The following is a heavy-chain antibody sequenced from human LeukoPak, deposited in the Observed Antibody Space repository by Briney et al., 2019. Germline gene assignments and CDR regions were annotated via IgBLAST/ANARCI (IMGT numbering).Heavy chain of an antibody. V-gene: IGHV3-9*01. CDR1: GFTFDDYA. D-gene: IGHD2-15*01. CDR3: ARDLARVVVAATISLAFDI. J-gene: IGHJ3*02. CDR2: ISWNSGSI. Sequence: PGGSLRLSCAASGFTFDDYAMHWVRQAPGKGLEWVSGISWNSGSIDYADSVKGRFTISRDNAKKSLYLQMNSLRGEDTALYYCARDLARVVVAATISLAFDIWGQGTMVTVSS.